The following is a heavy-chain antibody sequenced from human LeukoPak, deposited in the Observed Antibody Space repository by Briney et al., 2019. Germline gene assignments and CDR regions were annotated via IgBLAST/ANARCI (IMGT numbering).Heavy chain of an antibody. Sequence: GGSLRLSCAASGFTFSSYSMNWVRQAPGKGLEWVSSISSSSSYIYYADSVKGRFTISRDNAKNSLYLQMNSLRAEDTAVYYCARARSSWEPFDYRGQGTLVTVSS. J-gene: IGHJ4*02. V-gene: IGHV3-21*01. CDR2: ISSSSSYI. D-gene: IGHD6-13*01. CDR3: ARARSSWEPFDY. CDR1: GFTFSSYS.